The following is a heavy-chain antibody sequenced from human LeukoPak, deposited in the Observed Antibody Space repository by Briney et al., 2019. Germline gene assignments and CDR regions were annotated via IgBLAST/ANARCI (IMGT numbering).Heavy chain of an antibody. CDR1: GGSISSYY. J-gene: IGHJ4*02. V-gene: IGHV4-59*08. D-gene: IGHD2-15*01. CDR2: IYYSGST. Sequence: PSETLSLACTVSGGSISSYYWSWIRQPPGKGLEWIGYIYYSGSTNYNPSLKSRVTISVDTSKNQFSLKLSSVTAADTAVYYCARHSGSSGPDFEYFDYWGQGTLVTVSS. CDR3: ARHSGSSGPDFEYFDY.